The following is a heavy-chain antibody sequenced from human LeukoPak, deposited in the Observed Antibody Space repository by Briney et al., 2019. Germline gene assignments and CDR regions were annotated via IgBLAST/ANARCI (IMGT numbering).Heavy chain of an antibody. V-gene: IGHV1-69*04. CDR2: IIPILGIA. CDR1: GGTFSSYA. Sequence: SVKVSCKASGGTFSSYAISWVRQAPGQGLEWMGRIIPILGIANYAQKFQGRVTITADKSTSIAYMELSSLRSEDTAVYYCARSIAAAGIPTDYYFDYWSQGTLVTVSS. CDR3: ARSIAAAGIPTDYYFDY. D-gene: IGHD6-13*01. J-gene: IGHJ4*02.